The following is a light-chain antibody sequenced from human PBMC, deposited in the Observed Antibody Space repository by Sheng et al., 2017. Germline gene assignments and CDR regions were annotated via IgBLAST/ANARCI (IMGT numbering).Light chain of an antibody. Sequence: SYEVTQSPSVSVSPGQTATITCSGDNLGAKYVCWYQQKPGQSPSLLIYQDTKRPSGVPDRFSASNSGNTATLTISESQAIDEADYYCQAWDSTTAVYVFGTGTRVTVL. CDR2: QDT. J-gene: IGLJ1*01. CDR1: NLGAKY. CDR3: QAWDSTTAVYV. V-gene: IGLV3-1*01.